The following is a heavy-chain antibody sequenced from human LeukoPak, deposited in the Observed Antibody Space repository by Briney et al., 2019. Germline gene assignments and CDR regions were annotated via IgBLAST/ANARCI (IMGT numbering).Heavy chain of an antibody. CDR1: GGSLSRYY. D-gene: IGHD2-15*01. J-gene: IGHJ4*02. Sequence: PSGTLSLTCTVSGGSLSRYYWSWLRQPPGKGLEWVGYIYYSGITNFNPSLKSRVTMSVDTSKNQFSLRLNSVTAADTAVYYCAKGGCSGGACYSGIYYWGQGTLVTVSS. V-gene: IGHV4-59*01. CDR3: AKGGCSGGACYSGIYY. CDR2: IYYSGIT.